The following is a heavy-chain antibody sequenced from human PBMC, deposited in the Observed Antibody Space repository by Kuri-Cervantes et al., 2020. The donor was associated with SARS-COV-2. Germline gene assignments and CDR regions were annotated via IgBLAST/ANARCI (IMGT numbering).Heavy chain of an antibody. J-gene: IGHJ6*02. V-gene: IGHV3-23*01. CDR1: GFTFSSYA. CDR2: ISGSGGST. Sequence: GGSLRLSCAASGFTFSSYAMSWVRQAPGKGLEWVSAISGSGGSTYYADSVKGRFTISRDNSKNTLYLQMNSLRAEDTAVYYCAKALPGVTIFGVVIMSEGENYYYGMDVWGQRTTVTVSS. D-gene: IGHD3-3*01. CDR3: AKALPGVTIFGVVIMSEGENYYYGMDV.